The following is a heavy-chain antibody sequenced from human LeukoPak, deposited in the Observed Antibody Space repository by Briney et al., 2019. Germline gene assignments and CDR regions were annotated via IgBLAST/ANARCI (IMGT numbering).Heavy chain of an antibody. CDR2: INPNNGGT. V-gene: IGHV1-2*02. CDR1: GYTFTGYY. Sequence: ASVKVSCKTSGYTFTGYYMHWVRQAPGQGLEWMGWINPNNGGTNYAQKFQGRVTMTRDTSISTAYMELSRLRSGDTAVYYCARGAGDYYYYYMDVWGKGTTVTVSS. CDR3: ARGAGDYYYYYMDV. D-gene: IGHD7-27*01. J-gene: IGHJ6*03.